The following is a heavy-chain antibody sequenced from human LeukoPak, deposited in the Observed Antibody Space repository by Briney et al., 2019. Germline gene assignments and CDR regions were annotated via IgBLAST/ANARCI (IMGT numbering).Heavy chain of an antibody. CDR2: INHSGST. Sequence: SETLSLTCAVYGGSFSGYYWSWIRQPPGKGLEWIGEINHSGSTNYNPSLKSRVTISVDTSKNQFSLKLSSVTAADTAVYYCARGEGGDGYNSNYFDYWGQGTLVTVSS. CDR3: ARGEGGDGYNSNYFDY. CDR1: GGSFSGYY. D-gene: IGHD5-24*01. J-gene: IGHJ4*02. V-gene: IGHV4-34*01.